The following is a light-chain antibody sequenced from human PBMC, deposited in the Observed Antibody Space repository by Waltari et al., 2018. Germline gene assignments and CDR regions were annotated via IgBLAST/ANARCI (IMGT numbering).Light chain of an antibody. V-gene: IGLV3-21*04. Sequence: SYVVTQSPSVSVAPGETARITCGGKHIGRKTVHWYPQKTGQAPILVMYYNSDRPSGIPERFSGSNSGSTATLTISRVEAGDEADYYCQLWDSSSDQLVFGGGTKLTVL. CDR3: QLWDSSSDQLV. CDR1: HIGRKT. CDR2: YNS. J-gene: IGLJ2*01.